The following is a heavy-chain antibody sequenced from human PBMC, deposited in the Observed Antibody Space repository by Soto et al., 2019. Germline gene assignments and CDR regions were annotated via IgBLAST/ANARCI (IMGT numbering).Heavy chain of an antibody. V-gene: IGHV1-18*01. J-gene: IGHJ5*02. CDR3: ARDIVVVPATEKGRWFDP. CDR1: GYTFTSYG. Sequence: ASVKVSCKASGYTFTSYGISWVRQAPGQGLEWMGWISAYNGNTNYAQKLQGRVTMTTDTSTSTAYMELRSLRSDDTAVYYCARDIVVVPATEKGRWFDPWGQGTLVTVSS. D-gene: IGHD2-2*01. CDR2: ISAYNGNT.